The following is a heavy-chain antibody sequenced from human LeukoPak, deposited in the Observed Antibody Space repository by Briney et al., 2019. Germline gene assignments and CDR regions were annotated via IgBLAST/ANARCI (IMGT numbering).Heavy chain of an antibody. Sequence: PPETLSLTCAVYGGSFSGYYWSWIRQPPGKGLEWIGEINHSGSTNYNPSLKSRVTISVDTSKNQFSLKLSSVTAADTAVYYCARGQDWFDPWGQGTLVTVSS. CDR3: ARGQDWFDP. CDR1: GGSFSGYY. J-gene: IGHJ5*02. CDR2: INHSGST. V-gene: IGHV4-34*01.